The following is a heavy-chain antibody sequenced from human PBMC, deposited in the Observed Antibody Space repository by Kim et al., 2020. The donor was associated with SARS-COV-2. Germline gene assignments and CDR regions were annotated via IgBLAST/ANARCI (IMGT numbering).Heavy chain of an antibody. Sequence: GGSLRLSCAASGFTFSSYSMNWVRQAPGKGLEWVSYISSSSSTIYYADSVKGRFTISRDNAKNSLYLQMNSLRAEDTAVYYCARGPRGYSYGLRLGWFDPWGQGTLVTVSS. CDR1: GFTFSSYS. D-gene: IGHD5-18*01. CDR2: ISSSSSTI. V-gene: IGHV3-48*04. CDR3: ARGPRGYSYGLRLGWFDP. J-gene: IGHJ5*02.